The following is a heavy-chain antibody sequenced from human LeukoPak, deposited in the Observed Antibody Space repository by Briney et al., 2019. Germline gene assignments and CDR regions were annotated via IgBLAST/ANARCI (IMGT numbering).Heavy chain of an antibody. J-gene: IGHJ4*02. V-gene: IGHV3-48*01. CDR2: ISSSSSTI. D-gene: IGHD3-22*01. Sequence: GGSLRLSCAASGFTFSSYSMNWVRQAPGKGLEWVSYISSSSSTIYYADSVKGRFTISRDNSKNTLYPQMNSLRAEDTAVYYCARGRTNYYDSSGYYSTEFDYWGQGTLVTVSS. CDR3: ARGRTNYYDSSGYYSTEFDY. CDR1: GFTFSSYS.